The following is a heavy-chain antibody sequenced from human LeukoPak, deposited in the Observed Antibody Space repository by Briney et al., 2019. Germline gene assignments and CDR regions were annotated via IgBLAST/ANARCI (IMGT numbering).Heavy chain of an antibody. Sequence: SETLSLTCTVSGDSISGSSYYWGWIRQPPGKGLEWIGSIYYSGSTYFKSSLKSRVTISVDTSKNQFSLKLRSVTAADTAVYYCAREAGSSSWYFGAFDIWGQGTMVTVSS. J-gene: IGHJ3*02. CDR3: AREAGSSSWYFGAFDI. CDR2: IYYSGST. CDR1: GDSISGSSYY. V-gene: IGHV4-39*02. D-gene: IGHD6-13*01.